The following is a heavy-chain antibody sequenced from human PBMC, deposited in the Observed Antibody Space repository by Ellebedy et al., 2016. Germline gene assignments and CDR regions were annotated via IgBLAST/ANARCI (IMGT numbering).Heavy chain of an antibody. CDR1: GFTFNRHS. J-gene: IGHJ6*02. CDR3: AKDLTLYYYYGMDV. V-gene: IGHV3-48*01. CDR2: IGSTGSAI. D-gene: IGHD1-14*01. Sequence: GESLKISCAASGFTFNRHSMNWVRRAPGKGLEWVSYIGSTGSAIYYADSVKGRFTISRDNAKNSLYLQMNSLRVEDTAVYYCAKDLTLYYYYGMDVWGQGTTVTVSS.